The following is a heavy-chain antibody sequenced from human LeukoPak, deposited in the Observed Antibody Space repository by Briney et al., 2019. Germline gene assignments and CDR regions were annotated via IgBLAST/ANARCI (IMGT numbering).Heavy chain of an antibody. Sequence: GGSLRLSRTASGFTFSSYVMTWVRQAPGKGLEWVSGISGSGDTYYADSVKGRFTISRDNSRNRLYLQMNSLRAEDTAVYYCAKDKDLSLGDDRQYWGQGTLATVSS. D-gene: IGHD3-16*01. CDR2: ISGSGDT. J-gene: IGHJ4*02. V-gene: IGHV3-23*01. CDR1: GFTFSSYV. CDR3: AKDKDLSLGDDRQY.